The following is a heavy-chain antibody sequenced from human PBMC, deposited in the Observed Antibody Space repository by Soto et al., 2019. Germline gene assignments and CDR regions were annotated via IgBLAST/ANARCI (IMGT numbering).Heavy chain of an antibody. J-gene: IGHJ6*02. CDR1: GGSFSGYY. CDR3: ARGRAHRITIFGVPYGMDV. CDR2: INHSGST. V-gene: IGHV4-34*01. D-gene: IGHD3-3*01. Sequence: QVQLQQWGAGLLKPSETLSLTCAVYGGSFSGYYWSWIRQPPGQGLEWIGEINHSGSTNYNPSLKSRVTISVDTSKNQFYLKLSSVTAADTAVYYCARGRAHRITIFGVPYGMDVWGQGTTVTVSS.